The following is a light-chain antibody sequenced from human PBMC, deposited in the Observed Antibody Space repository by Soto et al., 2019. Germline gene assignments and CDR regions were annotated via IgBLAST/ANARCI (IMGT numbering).Light chain of an antibody. CDR2: KAS. CDR3: QQYNSYSTWT. J-gene: IGKJ1*01. CDR1: QSISSW. V-gene: IGKV1-5*03. Sequence: DIQMTQSPSTLSASVGDRVTITCRASQSISSWLAWYQQKPGKAPKLLIYKASSLESGVPSRFSGSGSGTEFTLTIISLQPDAFATYYCQQYNSYSTWTFGQGTKVEIK.